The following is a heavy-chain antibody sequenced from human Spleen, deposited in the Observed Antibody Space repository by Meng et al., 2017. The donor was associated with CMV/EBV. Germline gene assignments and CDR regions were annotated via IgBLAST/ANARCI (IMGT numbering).Heavy chain of an antibody. Sequence: GESLKISCAASGFTFSNYAMSWVRQAPGKGLEWVSVLYSGKSSTYYADSVKGRFTISRDDSKNTLDLQMNSLRAEDTAVYYCAKNFYGDWGSLDYWGQGTLVTVSS. CDR2: LYSGKSST. V-gene: IGHV3-23*03. CDR1: GFTFSNYA. D-gene: IGHD4-17*01. J-gene: IGHJ4*02. CDR3: AKNFYGDWGSLDY.